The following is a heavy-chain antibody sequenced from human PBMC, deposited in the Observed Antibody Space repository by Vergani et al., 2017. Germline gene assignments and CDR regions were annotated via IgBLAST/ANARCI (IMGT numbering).Heavy chain of an antibody. CDR1: GGSISSYY. CDR2: IYYSGST. CDR3: ARVRYYYGSESYPPGYYYGMDV. V-gene: IGHV4-59*01. D-gene: IGHD3-10*01. Sequence: QVQLQESGPGLVKPSETLSLTCTVSGGSISSYYWSWIRQPPGKGLEWIGYIYYSGSTNYNPSLKSRVTISVDTSKNQFSLELSSVTAADTAVYYCARVRYYYGSESYPPGYYYGMDVWGQGTTVTVSS. J-gene: IGHJ6*02.